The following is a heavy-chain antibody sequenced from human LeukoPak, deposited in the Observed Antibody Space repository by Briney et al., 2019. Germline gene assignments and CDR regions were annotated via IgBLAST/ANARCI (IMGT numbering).Heavy chain of an antibody. V-gene: IGHV3-53*01. D-gene: IGHD2-15*01. CDR3: ARDPQGYCSGGSCYSDP. J-gene: IGHJ5*02. CDR1: GFTVSSNY. CDR2: IYSGGST. Sequence: GGSLRLSCAASGFTVSSNYMSWVRQAPGKGLEWVSVIYSGGSTYYAGSVKGRFTISRDNSKNTLYLQMNSLRAEDTAVYYCARDPQGYCSGGSCYSDPWGQGTLVTVSS.